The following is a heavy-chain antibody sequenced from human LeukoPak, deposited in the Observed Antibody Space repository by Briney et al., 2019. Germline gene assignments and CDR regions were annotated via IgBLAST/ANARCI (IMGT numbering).Heavy chain of an antibody. V-gene: IGHV4-59*01. CDR2: IYYTGTP. CDR3: ARVGGYDLGDWFNP. Sequence: SETLSLTCTVSGDSISTYYWSWIRQPPGKGLEWIGYIYYTGTPNYNPSLKSRVTMSVDTSKNQFSLRLTSVTAAVTAVYYCARVGGYDLGDWFNPWGQGTLVTVSS. D-gene: IGHD5-12*01. CDR1: GDSISTYY. J-gene: IGHJ5*02.